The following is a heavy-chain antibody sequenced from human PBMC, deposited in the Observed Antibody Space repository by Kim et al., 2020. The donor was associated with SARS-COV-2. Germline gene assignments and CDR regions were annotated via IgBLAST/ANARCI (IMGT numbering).Heavy chain of an antibody. CDR2: IYPGDSDT. CDR3: ASLRDSNWNYAPYFDY. V-gene: IGHV5-51*01. CDR1: GYSFTSYW. Sequence: GESLKISCKGSGYSFTSYWIGWVRQMPGKGLEWMGIIYPGDSDTRYSPSFQGQVTISADKSISTAYLQWSSLKASDTAMYYCASLRDSNWNYAPYFDYWGQGTLVTVSS. D-gene: IGHD1-7*01. J-gene: IGHJ4*02.